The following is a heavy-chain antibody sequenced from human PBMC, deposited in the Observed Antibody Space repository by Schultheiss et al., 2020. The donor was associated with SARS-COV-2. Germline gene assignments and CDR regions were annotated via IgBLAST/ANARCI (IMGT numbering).Heavy chain of an antibody. J-gene: IGHJ4*02. CDR3: ARGGVAVLRFLEWLPY. D-gene: IGHD3-3*01. CDR1: GFTFRSYG. V-gene: IGHV3-33*08. Sequence: GGSLRLSCAASGFTFRSYGMHWVRQAPGKGLEWVAVIWDDGSNKYYADSVKGRFTISRDNSKNTLYLQMNSLRAEDTAVYYCARGGVAVLRFLEWLPYWGQGTLVTVSS. CDR2: IWDDGSNK.